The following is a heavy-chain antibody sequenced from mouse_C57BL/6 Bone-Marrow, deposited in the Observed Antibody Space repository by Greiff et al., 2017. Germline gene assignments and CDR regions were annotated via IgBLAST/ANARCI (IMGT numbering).Heavy chain of an antibody. D-gene: IGHD1-1*01. CDR2: ISSGGSYT. J-gene: IGHJ4*01. Sequence: EVKLVESGGDLVKPGGSLKLSCAASGFTFSSYGMSWVRQTPDKRLEWVATISSGGSYTYYPDSVKGRFTISRDNAKNTRYLQMSSLKSEDTAMYYCARLRDAMDYWGQGTSVTVSS. CDR1: GFTFSSYG. V-gene: IGHV5-6*01. CDR3: ARLRDAMDY.